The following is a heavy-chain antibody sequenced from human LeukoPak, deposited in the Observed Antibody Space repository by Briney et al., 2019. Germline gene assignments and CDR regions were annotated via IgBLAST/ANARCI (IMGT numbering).Heavy chain of an antibody. CDR2: IKQDGSEK. Sequence: GGSLRLSCAASGFTFSSYAMNWARQAPGKGLEWVANIKQDGSEKYYVDSVKGRFTISRDNAKNSLYLQMNSLRAEDTAVYYCAKDGDYWGQGTLVTVSS. CDR1: GFTFSSYA. J-gene: IGHJ4*02. CDR3: AKDGDY. V-gene: IGHV3-7*03.